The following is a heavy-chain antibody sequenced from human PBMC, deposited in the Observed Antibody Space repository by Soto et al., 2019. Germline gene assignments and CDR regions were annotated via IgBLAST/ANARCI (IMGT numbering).Heavy chain of an antibody. D-gene: IGHD4-17*01. CDR2: ITDNGGST. CDR3: AKERATTTAFDC. CDR1: GFTFSRDG. Sequence: GGSLRLSCAASGFTFSRDGMSWVRQPPGKGLEWVSLITDNGGSTYYADSVKGRFTISRDNTKNTLSLQMNSLRAEDTAVYYCAKERATTTAFDCWGQGALVTVSS. J-gene: IGHJ4*02. V-gene: IGHV3-23*01.